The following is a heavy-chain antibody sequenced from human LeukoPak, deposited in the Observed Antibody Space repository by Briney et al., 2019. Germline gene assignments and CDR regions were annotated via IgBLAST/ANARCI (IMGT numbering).Heavy chain of an antibody. J-gene: IGHJ4*02. CDR3: ATEGLGGTTFDN. D-gene: IGHD3-16*01. Sequence: AASVTVSCKVSGYTLTDFHIHWVRQAPGKGLEWMGHFGPDDDEPVYAQKFQGRVIMTEDTSTDTAYMELSSLRSEETAVYYCATEGLGGTTFDNWGQGTLVTVSS. CDR1: GYTLTDFH. V-gene: IGHV1-24*01. CDR2: FGPDDDEP.